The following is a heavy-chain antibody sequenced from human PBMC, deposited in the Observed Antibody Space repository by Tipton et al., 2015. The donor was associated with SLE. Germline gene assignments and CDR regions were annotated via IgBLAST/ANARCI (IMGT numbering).Heavy chain of an antibody. CDR3: ARFLTGTTQFDY. D-gene: IGHD1-7*01. J-gene: IGHJ4*02. CDR2: IYYSGST. Sequence: TLSLTCTVSGGSISSYYWSWIRQPPGKGLEWIGYIYYSGSTNYNPSLKSRVTISVDTSKNQFSLKLSSVTAADTAVYYCARFLTGTTQFDYWGQGTLVTVSS. CDR1: GGSISSYY. V-gene: IGHV4-59*12.